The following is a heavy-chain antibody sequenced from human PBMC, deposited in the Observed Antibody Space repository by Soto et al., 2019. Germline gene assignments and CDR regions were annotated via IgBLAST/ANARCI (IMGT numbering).Heavy chain of an antibody. D-gene: IGHD2-15*01. V-gene: IGHV3-15*01. CDR2: IKSKTDGGTT. CDR1: RFTFSNAW. J-gene: IGHJ6*04. CDR3: NTDNCSVGRFTGWDV. Sequence: EVQLVESGGGLEKPGGSLRLSCAASRFTFSNAWMSWVRQAPGKGLEWVGSIKSKTDGGTTDYAAPVKGRFSISRDDSKNTLFLQMDSLKTEDTAVYYCNTDNCSVGRFTGWDVWGKGTTVTVSS.